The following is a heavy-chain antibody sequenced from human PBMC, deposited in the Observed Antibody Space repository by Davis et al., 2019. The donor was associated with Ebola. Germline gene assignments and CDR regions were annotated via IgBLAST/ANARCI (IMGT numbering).Heavy chain of an antibody. D-gene: IGHD6-19*01. Sequence: ASVKVSCKASGYTFTSSGISWVRQAPGQRLEWMGWINAGNGNTKYSQKFQGRVTITRDTSASTAYMELSSLRSEDTAVYYCARAVQGSGWLWGFDYWGQGTLVTVSS. V-gene: IGHV1-3*01. CDR2: INAGNGNT. J-gene: IGHJ4*02. CDR3: ARAVQGSGWLWGFDY. CDR1: GYTFTSSG.